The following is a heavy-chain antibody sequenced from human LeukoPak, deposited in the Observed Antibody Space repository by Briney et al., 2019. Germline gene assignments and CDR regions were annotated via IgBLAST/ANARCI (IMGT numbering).Heavy chain of an antibody. Sequence: SETLSLTCTVSGGSISSSSYYWGWIRQPPGKGLEWIGSIYYSGSTYYNPSLKSRVTISVDTSKNQFSLKLSSVTAADTAVYYCARESGYSSGWYWDYWGQGTLVTVSS. CDR2: IYYSGST. CDR1: GGSISSSSYY. CDR3: ARESGYSSGWYWDY. V-gene: IGHV4-39*07. J-gene: IGHJ4*02. D-gene: IGHD6-19*01.